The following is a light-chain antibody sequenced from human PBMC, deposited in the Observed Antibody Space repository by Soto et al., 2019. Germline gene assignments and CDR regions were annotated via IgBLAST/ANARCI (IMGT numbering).Light chain of an antibody. CDR3: SSYAGSRSYV. CDR2: EVN. J-gene: IGLJ1*01. V-gene: IGLV2-8*01. Sequence: QSALTQPPSSSGSPGQSVTISCTGTISDVGGYNYVAWYQQHPGKAPKLMIYEVNKRPSGVPDRFSGSKSGSTASLTVSGLQAEDEADYYCSSYAGSRSYVFGTGTKVTVL. CDR1: ISDVGGYNY.